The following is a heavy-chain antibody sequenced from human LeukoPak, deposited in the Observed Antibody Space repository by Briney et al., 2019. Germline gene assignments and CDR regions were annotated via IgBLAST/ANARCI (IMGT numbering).Heavy chain of an antibody. CDR3: AISIAAAFDAFDI. CDR1: GGSISSGSYY. V-gene: IGHV4-61*02. Sequence: SQTLSLTXTVSGGSISSGSYYWSWIRQPAGKGLEWIGRIYTSGSTNYNPSLKSRVTTSVDTSKNQFSLKLSSVTAADTAVYYCAISIAAAFDAFDIWGQGTMVTVSS. J-gene: IGHJ3*02. D-gene: IGHD6-13*01. CDR2: IYTSGST.